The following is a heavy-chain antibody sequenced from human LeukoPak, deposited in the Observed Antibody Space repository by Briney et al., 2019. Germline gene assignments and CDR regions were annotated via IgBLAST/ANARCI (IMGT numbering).Heavy chain of an antibody. CDR1: GYTFTSYD. V-gene: IGHV1-8*01. D-gene: IGHD2/OR15-2a*01. Sequence: GASVKVSCKASGYTFTSYDINWVRQATGQGLEWMGWMNPNSGNTGYAQKFQGRVTMTRDTSISTAYMELSRLTSDDTAVYYCARGGSGGIVTNVLDSWGQGTLVTVSS. J-gene: IGHJ5*01. CDR2: MNPNSGNT. CDR3: ARGGSGGIVTNVLDS.